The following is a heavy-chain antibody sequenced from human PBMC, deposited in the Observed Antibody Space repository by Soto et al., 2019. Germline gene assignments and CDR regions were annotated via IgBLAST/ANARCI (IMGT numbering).Heavy chain of an antibody. V-gene: IGHV4-59*08. Sequence: QVQLQESGPGLVKPSETMSLSCTVSGVSVVNSYWTWVRQSPGKGLEWIGHIWYSGNTAYNPSLKSRVTLSVDASKNQVSLKLISVTATDTAVYYCASGGGSFGSGWYNDYWGQGTLVTVSS. CDR1: GVSVVNSY. CDR2: IWYSGNT. J-gene: IGHJ4*02. CDR3: ASGGGSFGSGWYNDY. D-gene: IGHD6-19*01.